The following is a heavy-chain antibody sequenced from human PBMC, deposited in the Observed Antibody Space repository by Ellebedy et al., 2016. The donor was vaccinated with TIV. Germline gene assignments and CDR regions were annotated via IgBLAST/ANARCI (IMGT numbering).Heavy chain of an antibody. Sequence: MPSETLSLTCTVSGGSISSSNFYRGWIRQPPGKGLEWIGSIYFSGSTYYNPSLKSRVTISGDTSKNQLSLRMTSVTAADTAVYYCAGLIPRFGPGYFDYWGQGTLVTVSS. D-gene: IGHD3-10*01. V-gene: IGHV4-39*07. CDR3: AGLIPRFGPGYFDY. CDR1: GGSISSSNFY. CDR2: IYFSGST. J-gene: IGHJ4*02.